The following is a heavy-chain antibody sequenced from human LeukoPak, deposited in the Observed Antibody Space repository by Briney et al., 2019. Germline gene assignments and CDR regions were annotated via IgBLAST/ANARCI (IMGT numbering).Heavy chain of an antibody. Sequence: PGGSLRLSCAASGFIFSDYPMSWIRQAPGKGLEWLSYTRVSDNNLYYADSVKGRFTISRDNAQTSLYLQMNSLRAEDTAVYYCARRIMGTTGHAFDFWGHGQWSPSLQ. V-gene: IGHV3-11*01. J-gene: IGHJ3*01. CDR3: ARRIMGTTGHAFDF. CDR2: TRVSDNNL. D-gene: IGHD2-8*01. CDR1: GFIFSDYP.